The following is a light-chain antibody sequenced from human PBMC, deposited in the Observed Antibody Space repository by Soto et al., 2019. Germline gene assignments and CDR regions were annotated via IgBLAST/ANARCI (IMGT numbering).Light chain of an antibody. CDR3: QQYGISPLT. CDR1: QSVSSTY. Sequence: EIVLTQSPGTLSLSPGERATLSCGASQSVSSTYLAWYQQRPGQAPRLLIYRGSSRATGIPDRFSGSGSGTDFTLTISRLEPEDFAVYYCQQYGISPLTFGGGTKVEIK. J-gene: IGKJ4*01. CDR2: RGS. V-gene: IGKV3-20*01.